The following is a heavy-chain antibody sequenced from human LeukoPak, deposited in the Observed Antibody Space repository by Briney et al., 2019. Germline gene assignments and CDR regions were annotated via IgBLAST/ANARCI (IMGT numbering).Heavy chain of an antibody. D-gene: IGHD1-26*01. J-gene: IGHJ4*02. CDR3: ARGDGASYRTGSYDY. Sequence: ASVKVSCTTSGYTFNTYYIIWVRQAPGQGLEWMGWVSAYNGHTNYAQNLQGRVTMTTDSATTTGYMELRSLRSDDTAIYYCARGDGASYRTGSYDYWGQGTLVTVSS. V-gene: IGHV1-18*01. CDR2: VSAYNGHT. CDR1: GYTFNTYY.